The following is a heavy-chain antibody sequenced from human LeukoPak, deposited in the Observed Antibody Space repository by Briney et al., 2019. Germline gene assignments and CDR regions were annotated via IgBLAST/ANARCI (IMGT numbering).Heavy chain of an antibody. CDR3: AKDLDVDTAMVFDY. CDR2: ISGSGGST. Sequence: LPGGSLRLSCAASGFTFSSYAMSWVRQAPGEGLEWVSAISGSGGSTYYADSVKGRFTISRDNSKNTLYLQMNSLRAEDTAVYYCAKDLDVDTAMVFDYWGQGTLVTVSS. D-gene: IGHD5-18*01. CDR1: GFTFSSYA. V-gene: IGHV3-23*01. J-gene: IGHJ4*02.